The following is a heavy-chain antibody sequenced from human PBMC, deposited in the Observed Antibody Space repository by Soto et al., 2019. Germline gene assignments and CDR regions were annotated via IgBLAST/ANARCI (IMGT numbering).Heavy chain of an antibody. D-gene: IGHD3-10*01. Sequence: QVQLVQSGAEVKKPGSSVKVSCKASGGTFSSYAISWVRQAPGQGLEWRGGIIPIFGTANYAQKFQGRVTIPADESTSPAYMELSSLRSEDTAVYYCARAYYYGSGSYPRFDYWGQGTLVTVSS. CDR3: ARAYYYGSGSYPRFDY. V-gene: IGHV1-69*01. CDR1: GGTFSSYA. J-gene: IGHJ4*02. CDR2: IIPIFGTA.